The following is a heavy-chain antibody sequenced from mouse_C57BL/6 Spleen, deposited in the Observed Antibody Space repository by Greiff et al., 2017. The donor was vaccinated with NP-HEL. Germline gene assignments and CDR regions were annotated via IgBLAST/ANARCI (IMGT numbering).Heavy chain of an antibody. D-gene: IGHD1-1*01. CDR2: IHPNSGST. CDR3: ARGGYGSSPAWFAY. CDR1: GYTFTSYW. V-gene: IGHV1-64*01. Sequence: QVQLKQSGAELVKPGASVKLSCKASGYTFTSYWMHWVKQRPGQGLEWIGMIHPNSGSTNYNEKFKSKATLTVDKSSSTAYMQLSSLTSEDSAVYYCARGGYGSSPAWFAYWGQGTLVTVSA. J-gene: IGHJ3*01.